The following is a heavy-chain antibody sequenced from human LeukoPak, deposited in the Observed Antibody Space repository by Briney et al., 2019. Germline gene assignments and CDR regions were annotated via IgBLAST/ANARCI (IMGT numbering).Heavy chain of an antibody. CDR2: IYRSGTS. J-gene: IGHJ4*02. CDR3: ARDGDYHASGSGFFDF. D-gene: IGHD3-10*01. Sequence: SETLSLTCTVSGGSISSGGFYWSWIRQPPGQGLEWVGYIYRSGTSYYNPSLKSRLSMSVDTSENQFSLNLNSVTAADTAVYYCARDGDYHASGSGFFDFWAQGILVTVSS. CDR1: GGSISSGGFY. V-gene: IGHV4-31*03.